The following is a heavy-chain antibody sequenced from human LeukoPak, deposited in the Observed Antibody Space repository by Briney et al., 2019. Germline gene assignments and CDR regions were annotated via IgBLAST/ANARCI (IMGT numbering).Heavy chain of an antibody. J-gene: IGHJ4*02. Sequence: KPSETLSLTCTVSGGSISTYYWSWIRQTPRKGLEWIGYIYYRGSTNYNPSLRGRVTISADRSKNQVSLKLTSVTAADTAVYYCAREGGPYRPLDYSGQGTLVTVSS. CDR1: GGSISTYY. V-gene: IGHV4-59*12. CDR3: AREGGPYRPLDY. CDR2: IYYRGST.